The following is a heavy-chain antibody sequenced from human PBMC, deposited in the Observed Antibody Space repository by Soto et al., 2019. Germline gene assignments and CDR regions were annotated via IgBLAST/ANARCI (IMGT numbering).Heavy chain of an antibody. D-gene: IGHD1-26*01. CDR1: GCPFSSYL. CDR3: AKDSSVGPADYYFDY. V-gene: IGHV3-30*18. CDR2: ISNDGSNE. Sequence: GGSLSLSSPSSGCPFSSYLRHLVRQASVKGLEWVAVISNDGSNEYSADSVKGRFTVSRDNFKNTLYLHMNSLRAEDTAVYYCAKDSSVGPADYYFDYWGQGSLVTVSS. J-gene: IGHJ4*02.